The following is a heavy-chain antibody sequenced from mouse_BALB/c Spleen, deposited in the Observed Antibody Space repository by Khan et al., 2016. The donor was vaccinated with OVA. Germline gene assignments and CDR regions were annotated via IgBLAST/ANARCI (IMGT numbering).Heavy chain of an antibody. CDR1: GFTFSSYG. J-gene: IGHJ2*01. V-gene: IGHV5-6-3*01. CDR3: ARMARTIN. CDR2: INSNGGST. Sequence: EVELVESGGGLVQPGGSLKLSCAASGFTFSSYGMSWVRQTPDKRLELVATINSNGGSTYYPDSVKGRFTISRDNAKNTLYLQMSSLKSEDTVMYYCARMARTINWGQGTTLTVS.